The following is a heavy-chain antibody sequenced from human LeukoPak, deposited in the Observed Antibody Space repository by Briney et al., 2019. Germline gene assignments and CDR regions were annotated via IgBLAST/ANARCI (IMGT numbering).Heavy chain of an antibody. D-gene: IGHD6-6*01. V-gene: IGHV4-34*01. J-gene: IGHJ4*02. CDR3: ARLSPGIAARPGGY. Sequence: PSETLSLTGAVYGGSFSGYYWSWIRQPPGKGLEWIGEINHSGSTNYNPSLKSRVTISVDTSKNQFSLKLSSVTAADTAVYYCARLSPGIAARPGGYWGQGTLVTVSS. CDR1: GGSFSGYY. CDR2: INHSGST.